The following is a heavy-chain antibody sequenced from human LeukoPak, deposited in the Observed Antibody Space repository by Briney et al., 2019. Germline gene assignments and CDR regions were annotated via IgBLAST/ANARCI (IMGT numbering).Heavy chain of an antibody. V-gene: IGHV3-48*01. D-gene: IGHD3-3*01. Sequence: PGGSLRLSCAASGFTFSSYSMNWVRQAPGKGLEWVSYISSSSSTIYYADSVKGRFTISRDNAKNSLYLQMNSLRAEDTAVYYCARALESGLKYYYYMDVWGKGTTVTVSS. CDR1: GFTFSSYS. CDR3: ARALESGLKYYYYMDV. J-gene: IGHJ6*03. CDR2: ISSSSSTI.